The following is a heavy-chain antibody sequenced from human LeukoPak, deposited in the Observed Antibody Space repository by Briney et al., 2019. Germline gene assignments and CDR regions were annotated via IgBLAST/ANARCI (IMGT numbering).Heavy chain of an antibody. CDR1: GFTFSDYG. CDR3: VKDNPLDY. V-gene: IGHV3-30*02. CDR2: IRHEGNMK. Sequence: GGSLRLSCGASGFTFSDYGMLWVRQAPGKGLDWVAFIRHEGNMKLYADSVKGRFTISRDNSKNTLYLYVNSLRPDDSAVYYCVKDNPLDYWGQGTLVIVSS. J-gene: IGHJ4*02.